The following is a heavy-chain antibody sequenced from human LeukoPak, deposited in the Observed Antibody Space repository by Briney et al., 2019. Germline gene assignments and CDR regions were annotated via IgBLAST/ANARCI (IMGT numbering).Heavy chain of an antibody. J-gene: IGHJ3*02. CDR1: GFTFSTYA. V-gene: IGHV3-23*01. D-gene: IGHD6-6*01. Sequence: GGSLRLSCAASGFTFSTYAMSWVRQAPGKGLEWVSVISGSGGSTYYADSVKGRFTISRDNAKNSLYLQMNSLRDEDTAVYYCARDKPWMAARAFDIWGQGTMVTVSS. CDR3: ARDKPWMAARAFDI. CDR2: ISGSGGST.